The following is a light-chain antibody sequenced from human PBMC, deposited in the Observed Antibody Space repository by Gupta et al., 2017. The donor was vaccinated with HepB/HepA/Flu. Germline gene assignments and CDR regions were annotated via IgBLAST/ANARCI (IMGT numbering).Light chain of an antibody. V-gene: IGKV3-20*01. CDR2: GAS. CDR3: QQDCSSPPST. CDR1: QSVSSSY. Sequence: EIVLTQSPGTLSLSPGERATLSCRASQSVSSSYLAWYQQKPGQAPRLLIYGASSRDTGIPDRFSGSGSGIDFTLTISRLEPEDFAVYYFQQDCSSPPSTFGQWTKLEIK. J-gene: IGKJ2*01.